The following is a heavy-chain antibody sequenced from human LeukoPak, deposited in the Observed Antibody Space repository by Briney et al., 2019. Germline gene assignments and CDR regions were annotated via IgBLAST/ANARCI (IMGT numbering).Heavy chain of an antibody. CDR2: ISYDGSNK. Sequence: GRSLRLSCAASGFTFSSYAMHWVRQAPGKGLEWVAVISYDGSNKYYADSVKGRFTISRDNSKNTLYLQMNSLRAEDTAVYYCACMDVWGQGTTVTVSS. J-gene: IGHJ6*02. CDR3: ACMDV. CDR1: GFTFSSYA. V-gene: IGHV3-30*04.